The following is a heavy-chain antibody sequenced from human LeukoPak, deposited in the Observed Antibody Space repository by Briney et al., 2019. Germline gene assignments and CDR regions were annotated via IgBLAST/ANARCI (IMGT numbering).Heavy chain of an antibody. CDR1: GFTFSDRY. J-gene: IGHJ4*02. CDR3: ARVAVVVPAAMDY. Sequence: GGSLRLSCAASGFTFSDRYMDWVRQAPGKGLEWVGRTRKRTNGYTTEYAASVKGRFSISRDDSKNSLYLQMNSLKTEDTAVYYCARVAVVVPAAMDYWGQGTLVTVSS. V-gene: IGHV3-72*01. CDR2: TRKRTNGYTT. D-gene: IGHD2-2*01.